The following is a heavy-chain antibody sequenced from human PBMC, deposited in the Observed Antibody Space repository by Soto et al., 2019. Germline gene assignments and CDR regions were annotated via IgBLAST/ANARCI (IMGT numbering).Heavy chain of an antibody. CDR2: ISSSSSYI. V-gene: IGHV3-21*01. CDR3: ARDQFSSSWYYYYYGMDV. CDR1: GFTFSSYS. Sequence: GGSLRLSCAASGFTFSSYSMNWVRQAPGKGLEWVSSISSSSSYIYYADSVKGRFTISRDNAKNSLYLQMNSLRAEDTAVYYCARDQFSSSWYYYYYGMDVWGQGTTVTVSS. J-gene: IGHJ6*02. D-gene: IGHD6-13*01.